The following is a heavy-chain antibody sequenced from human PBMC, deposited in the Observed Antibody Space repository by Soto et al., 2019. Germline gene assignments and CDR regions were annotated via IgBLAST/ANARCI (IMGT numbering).Heavy chain of an antibody. CDR3: ARGSGDIVVVVSAVFAFDI. D-gene: IGHD2-15*01. CDR1: GGSFSGYY. J-gene: IGHJ3*02. CDR2: INHSGST. Sequence: QVQLQQWGAGLLKPSETLSLTCAVYGGSFSGYYWSWIRQPPGKGLEWIGEINHSGSTNYNPSLKSLGTISVDTSKIQFSLTLGSVTAADTAVYYCARGSGDIVVVVSAVFAFDIWGQGTMVTVSS. V-gene: IGHV4-34*01.